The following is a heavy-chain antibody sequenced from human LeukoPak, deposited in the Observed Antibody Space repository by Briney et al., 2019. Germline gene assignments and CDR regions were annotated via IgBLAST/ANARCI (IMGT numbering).Heavy chain of an antibody. CDR2: ISGSGGST. V-gene: IGHV3-23*01. J-gene: IGHJ4*02. Sequence: PGGSLRLSCAASGFTFSSYGMSWVRQAPGKGLEWVSAISGSGGSTYYADSVKGRFTISRDNSKNTLYLQMNSLRAEDTAVYYCAKKRDIWFGETVSSYFDYWGQGTLVTVSS. D-gene: IGHD3-10*01. CDR3: AKKRDIWFGETVSSYFDY. CDR1: GFTFSSYG.